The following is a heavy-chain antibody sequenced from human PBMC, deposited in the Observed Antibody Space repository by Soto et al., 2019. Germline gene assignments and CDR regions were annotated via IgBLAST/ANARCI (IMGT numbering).Heavy chain of an antibody. J-gene: IGHJ4*02. D-gene: IGHD5-12*01. CDR2: MNPNSGNT. V-gene: IGHV1-8*01. CDR1: GYTFTSYD. CDR3: AIIVATIKGFDY. Sequence: QVQLVQSGAEVKKPGASVKVSCKASGYTFTSYDINWVRQATGQGLEWMGWMNPNSGNTGYAQKFQGRVTMTRNTSKSTAYMELSSLRSDYTAVYYCAIIVATIKGFDYWGQGTLVTVSS.